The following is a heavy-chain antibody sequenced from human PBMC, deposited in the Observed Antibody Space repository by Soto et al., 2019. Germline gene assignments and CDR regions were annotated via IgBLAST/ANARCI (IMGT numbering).Heavy chain of an antibody. V-gene: IGHV1-69*12. Sequence: QVQLVQSGAVVKKPGSSVKVSCKASGGTFSSYAMNWVRQAPGPGLEWMGGIIPMFGTTTYAQKFQGRVTITADESTSTVYMELTGLTSDDTAVYYCGRDGAGMGATFDYWGQGTMVIVSS. CDR1: GGTFSSYA. D-gene: IGHD1-26*01. CDR3: GRDGAGMGATFDY. CDR2: IIPMFGTT. J-gene: IGHJ4*02.